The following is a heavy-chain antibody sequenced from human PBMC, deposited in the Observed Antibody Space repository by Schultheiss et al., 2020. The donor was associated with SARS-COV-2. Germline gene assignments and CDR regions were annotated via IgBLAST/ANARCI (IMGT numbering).Heavy chain of an antibody. J-gene: IGHJ3*02. CDR3: ARAKDAFDI. CDR2: INHSGST. V-gene: IGHV4-34*01. Sequence: SQTLSLTCAVYGGSFSGYSWSWIRQPPGKGLEWIGEINHSGSTNYNPSLKSRVTISVDTSKNQFSLKLSSVTAADTAVYYCARAKDAFDIWGQGTMVTVSS. CDR1: GGSFSGYS.